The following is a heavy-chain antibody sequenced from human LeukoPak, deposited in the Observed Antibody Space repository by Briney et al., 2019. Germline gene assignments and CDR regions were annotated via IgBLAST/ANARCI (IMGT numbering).Heavy chain of an antibody. Sequence: SETLSLTCTVSGYSISSGYYGGWIRQPPGKGLEWIGSMYYSGSTYYNPSLKSRVTISVDTSKNQFSLKLSSVTAADTAVYYCARDPYSGRYGDYYYYYMDVWGKGTTVTISS. V-gene: IGHV4-38-2*02. D-gene: IGHD1-26*01. CDR1: GYSISSGYY. J-gene: IGHJ6*03. CDR2: MYYSGST. CDR3: ARDPYSGRYGDYYYYYMDV.